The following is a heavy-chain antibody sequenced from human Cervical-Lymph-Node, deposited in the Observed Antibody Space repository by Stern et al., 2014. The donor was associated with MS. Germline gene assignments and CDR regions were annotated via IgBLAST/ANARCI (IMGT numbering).Heavy chain of an antibody. D-gene: IGHD5-18*01. CDR2: NDYSGIT. CDR3: ARDFRFNYGRGYYGMDV. CDR1: VGSINSRDYY. V-gene: IGHV4-30-4*01. Sequence: QVQLVESGPGLVKPSQTLSLTCAVSVGSINSRDYYWTWIRQPPGKGLEWLGENDYSGITYYNTSLESRITISIDTSKNQFSLKLNSLTATDTAVYYCARDFRFNYGRGYYGMDVWGPGTTVTVSS. J-gene: IGHJ6*02.